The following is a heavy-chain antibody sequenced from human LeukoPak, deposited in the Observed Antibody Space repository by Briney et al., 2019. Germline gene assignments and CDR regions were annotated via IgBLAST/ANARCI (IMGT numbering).Heavy chain of an antibody. CDR3: ARGYYDFWSGYYPYYFDY. Sequence: PGGSLRLSCAASGFTFSSYWMSWVRQAPGKGLEWVANIKQDGSEKYYVDSVKGRFTISRDNAENSLYLQMNSLRAEDTAVYYCARGYYDFWSGYYPYYFDYWGQGTLVTVSS. CDR2: IKQDGSEK. V-gene: IGHV3-7*03. CDR1: GFTFSSYW. D-gene: IGHD3-3*01. J-gene: IGHJ4*02.